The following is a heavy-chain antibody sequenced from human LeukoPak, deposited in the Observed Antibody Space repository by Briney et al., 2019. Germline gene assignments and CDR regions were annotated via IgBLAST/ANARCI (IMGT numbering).Heavy chain of an antibody. D-gene: IGHD4-23*01. Sequence: SETLSLTCAVYGGSFSGYYWSWIRQPPGKGLEWIGEINHSGSTNYNPSLKSRVTTSVDTSKNQFSLKLSSVTAADTAVYYCARVYGGSNWYFDLWGRGTLVTVSS. CDR1: GGSFSGYY. CDR2: INHSGST. V-gene: IGHV4-34*01. CDR3: ARVYGGSNWYFDL. J-gene: IGHJ2*01.